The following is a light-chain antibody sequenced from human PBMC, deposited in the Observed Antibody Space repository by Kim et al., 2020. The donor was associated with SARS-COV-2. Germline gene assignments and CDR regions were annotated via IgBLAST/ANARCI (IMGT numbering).Light chain of an antibody. CDR1: QDISAH. V-gene: IGKV1-33*01. CDR3: QQYLTLPLT. Sequence: ASVGDRDTITCQASQDISAHLSWYQQKPGKAPKLLIYDASNLETGVPSRFSGSGSGTGFIFTISGLQPEDIATYYCQQYLTLPLTFGGGTKVDIK. J-gene: IGKJ4*01. CDR2: DAS.